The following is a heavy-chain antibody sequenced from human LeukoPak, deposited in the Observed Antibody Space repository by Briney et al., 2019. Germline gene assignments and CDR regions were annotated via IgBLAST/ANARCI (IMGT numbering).Heavy chain of an antibody. CDR1: GFTFSSYA. D-gene: IGHD4-17*01. CDR2: ISGSGGST. Sequence: PGGSLRLSCAASGFTFSSYAMSWVRQAPGKGLEWVSAISGSGGSTYYADSVKGRFTISRDNAKNSLYLQMNSLRAEDTAVYYCARDLSGDYYFLYYWGQGTLVTVSS. CDR3: ARDLSGDYYFLYY. V-gene: IGHV3-23*01. J-gene: IGHJ4*02.